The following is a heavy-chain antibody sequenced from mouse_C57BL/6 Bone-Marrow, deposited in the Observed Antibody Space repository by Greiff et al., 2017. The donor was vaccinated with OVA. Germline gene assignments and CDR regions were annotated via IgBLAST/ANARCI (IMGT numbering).Heavy chain of an antibody. CDR3: SEDSADYYGAINYGRSPQYAMDD. CDR1: STFSRRVH. J-gene: IGHJ4*01. D-gene: IGHD1-1*01. Sequence: QVQLQQSGPELARPWASVTISCQAFSTFSRRVHFAIRDTNYWMQRVKLRPGQGLVWIGAISPGNGDTSYHQNFEGKVTLIAVYSSRTAYMQLSSLTSEDSADYYGAINYGRSPQYAMDDWGEGTSVNVSS. CDR2: GQGLVWIG. V-gene: IGHV1-87*01.